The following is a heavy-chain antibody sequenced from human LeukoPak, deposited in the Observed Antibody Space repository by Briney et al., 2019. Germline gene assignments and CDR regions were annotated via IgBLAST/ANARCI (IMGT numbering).Heavy chain of an antibody. CDR3: ARAAYCSSTSCSYYYYGMDV. J-gene: IGHJ6*02. CDR2: INPNSGGT. CDR1: GYTFTDYY. V-gene: IGHV1-2*02. D-gene: IGHD2-2*01. Sequence: ASVKVSCKASGYTFTDYYMHWVRQAPGQGLEWMGWINPNSGGTNYAQKFQGRVTMTRDTSISTAYMDLSRMRSDDTAMYYCARAAYCSSTSCSYYYYGMDVWGQGTTVTVSS.